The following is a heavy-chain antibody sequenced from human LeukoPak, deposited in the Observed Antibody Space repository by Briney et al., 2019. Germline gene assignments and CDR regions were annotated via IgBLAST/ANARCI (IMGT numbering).Heavy chain of an antibody. D-gene: IGHD4-17*01. CDR3: ARLSRGDYPDY. CDR1: GGSISSYY. CDR2: IYISGST. V-gene: IGHV4-4*07. J-gene: IGHJ4*02. Sequence: SETLSLTCTVSGGSISSYYWSWIRQPAGKRLEWIGRIYISGSTNYNPSLKSRVTMSVDTSKNQFSLKLSSVTAADTAVYYCARLSRGDYPDYWGQGTLVTVSS.